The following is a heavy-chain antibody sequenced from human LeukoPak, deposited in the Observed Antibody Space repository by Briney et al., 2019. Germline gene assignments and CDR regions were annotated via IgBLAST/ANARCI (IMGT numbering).Heavy chain of an antibody. V-gene: IGHV4-59*08. Sequence: SETLSLTCTVSGGSISSYYWSWIRQPPGKGLEWIGYIYYSGSTNYNPSLKSRVTISVDTSKNQFSLKLSSVTAADTAVYYCASLGSGSGLGYWGQGTLVTVSS. CDR3: ASLGSGSGLGY. D-gene: IGHD3-10*01. J-gene: IGHJ4*02. CDR2: IYYSGST. CDR1: GGSISSYY.